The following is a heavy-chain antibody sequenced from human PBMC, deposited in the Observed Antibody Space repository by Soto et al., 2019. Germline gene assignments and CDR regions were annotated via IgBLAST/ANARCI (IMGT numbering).Heavy chain of an antibody. D-gene: IGHD6-19*01. CDR1: GGTFSSYA. Sequence: SVKVSCKASGGTFSSYAISWVRQAPGQGLEWMGGIIPIFGTANYAQKFQGRVTITADESTSTAYMELSSLRSEDTAVYYCARGSEQWLVLDYWGQGTLVTVSS. V-gene: IGHV1-69*13. CDR2: IIPIFGTA. CDR3: ARGSEQWLVLDY. J-gene: IGHJ4*02.